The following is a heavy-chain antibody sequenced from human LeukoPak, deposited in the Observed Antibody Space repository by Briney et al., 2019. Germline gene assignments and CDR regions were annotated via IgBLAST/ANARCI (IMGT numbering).Heavy chain of an antibody. Sequence: GGSLSLSCAASGFTFSGYWMNWVRKAPGKGLVWFSRINSVGSSTSYADSVKGRFTISRDNAKNTLYLQMNSLRAEDTAVYYCARTNYYYYYGMDVWGKGTTVTVSS. V-gene: IGHV3-74*01. CDR1: GFTFSGYW. J-gene: IGHJ6*04. CDR3: ARTNYYYYYGMDV. CDR2: INSVGSST.